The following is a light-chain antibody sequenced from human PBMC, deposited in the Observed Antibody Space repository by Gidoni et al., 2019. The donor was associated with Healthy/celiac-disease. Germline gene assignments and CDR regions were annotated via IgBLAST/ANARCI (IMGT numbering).Light chain of an antibody. CDR2: EVS. CDR3: CSYAGSSTYVV. CDR1: SSDVGRYNL. J-gene: IGLJ2*01. V-gene: IGLV2-23*02. Sequence: QSALTQPASVAGSPGQSITIPCTGTSSDVGRYNLVSWYQPPPGKAPKLMIYEVSKRPSGVSNRFSGSKSGNTASLTISGLQAEDEADYYCCSYAGSSTYVVFGGGTKLTVL.